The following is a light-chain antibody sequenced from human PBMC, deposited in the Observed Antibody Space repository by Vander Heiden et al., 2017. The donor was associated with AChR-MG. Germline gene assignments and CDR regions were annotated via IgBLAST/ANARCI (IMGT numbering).Light chain of an antibody. CDR3: CSYAGTYSWL. CDR2: EVS. CDR1: SSDIGDYNY. V-gene: IGLV2-11*01. J-gene: IGLJ3*02. Sequence: QSALTQPRSVSGSPGQSVTISCTGTSSDIGDYNYVSWYQQHPGKAPKLMMYEVSERPSGVPDRFSGSKSGNTASLTISGLQADDEADDYCCSYAGTYSWLFGGGTKLTVL.